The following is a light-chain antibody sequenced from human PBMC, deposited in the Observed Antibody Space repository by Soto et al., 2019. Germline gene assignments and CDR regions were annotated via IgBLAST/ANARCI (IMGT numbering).Light chain of an antibody. Sequence: EIVLTQSPATLSLSPGERATLSCRASQSVSSDLAWYQHKPGQAPRLLIYDASNRASGMPARFSGSGSGTVFTLTISSLEPEDFAVYYCQQRSSWPLTFGGGTKVDIK. J-gene: IGKJ4*01. CDR3: QQRSSWPLT. CDR1: QSVSSD. CDR2: DAS. V-gene: IGKV3-11*01.